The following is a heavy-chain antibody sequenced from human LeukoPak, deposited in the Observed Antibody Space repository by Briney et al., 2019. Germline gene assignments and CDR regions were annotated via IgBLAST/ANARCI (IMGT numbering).Heavy chain of an antibody. J-gene: IGHJ4*02. CDR2: IYYSGST. CDR1: GGSISSYY. V-gene: IGHV4-59*12. CDR3: ARERGGSEYCSSTSCYGFPY. D-gene: IGHD2-2*01. Sequence: SETLSLTCTVSGGSISSYYWSWIRQPPGKGLEWIGYIYYSGSTNYNPSLKSRVTISVDTSKNQFSLKLSSVTAADTAVYYCARERGGSEYCSSTSCYGFPYWGQGTLVTVSS.